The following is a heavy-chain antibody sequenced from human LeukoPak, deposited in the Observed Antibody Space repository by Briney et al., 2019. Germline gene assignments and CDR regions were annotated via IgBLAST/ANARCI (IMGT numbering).Heavy chain of an antibody. CDR1: GYTFTSYG. J-gene: IGHJ6*02. D-gene: IGHD6-19*01. CDR3: ASGYSSGWDYYGMDV. CDR2: ISAYNGNT. Sequence: VASVKVSCKASGYTFTSYGISWVRQAPGQGLEWMGWISAYNGNTNYAQKLQGRVTMTTDTSTSTAYMELRSLRSDDTAVYYCASGYSSGWDYYGMDVWGQGTTVTVSS. V-gene: IGHV1-18*01.